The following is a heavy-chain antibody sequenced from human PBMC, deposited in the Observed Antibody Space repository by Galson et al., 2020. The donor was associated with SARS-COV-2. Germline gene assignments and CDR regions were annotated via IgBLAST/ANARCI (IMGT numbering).Heavy chain of an antibody. V-gene: IGHV5-51*01. J-gene: IGHJ4*02. CDR2: IYPPDSDT. CDR1: GYIFAKYW. Sequence: TGGSLRLSCQGSGYIFAKYWIGWVRQMPGKGLEWMGLIYPPDSDTRYSPSFQGHVTMSVDKSISTAYLQWSSLKASDTAMYYCARHALYFETSGAAYFDSWGQGTLVTVSS. D-gene: IGHD3-22*01. CDR3: ARHALYFETSGAAYFDS.